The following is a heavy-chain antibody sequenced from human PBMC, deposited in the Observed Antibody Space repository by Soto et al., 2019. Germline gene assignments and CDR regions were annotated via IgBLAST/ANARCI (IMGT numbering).Heavy chain of an antibody. D-gene: IGHD4-17*01. CDR3: ARHDYGDFNWFDP. J-gene: IGHJ5*02. CDR1: GGSISSGGYY. CDR2: IYYSGST. V-gene: IGHV4-30-4*08. Sequence: PSETLSLTCTVSGGSISSGGYYWSWIRQHPGKGLEWIGYIYYSGSTYYNPSLKSRVTISVDTSKNQFSLKLSSVTAADTAVYYCARHDYGDFNWFDPWGQGTLVTVSS.